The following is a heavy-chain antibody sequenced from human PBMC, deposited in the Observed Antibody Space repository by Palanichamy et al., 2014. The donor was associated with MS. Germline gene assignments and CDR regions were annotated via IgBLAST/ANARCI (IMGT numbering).Heavy chain of an antibody. V-gene: IGHV4-34*01. CDR2: ST. J-gene: IGHJ6*03. CDR3: ARAVYHYMDV. Sequence: STNYDPSLKGRVTISIDTSKNQFSLKLSSVTAADTAEYFCARAVYHYMDVWDKGTTVTVSS.